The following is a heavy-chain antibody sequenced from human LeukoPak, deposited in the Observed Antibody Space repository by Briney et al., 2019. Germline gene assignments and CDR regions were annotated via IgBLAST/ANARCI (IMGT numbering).Heavy chain of an antibody. Sequence: SETLSLTCTVSGGSIRSGDYYWSWIRQPPGKGLEWIEYIYCSGSAYYNPSLKSRVTISVDTSKNQFSLKLISVTATDTAVYYCARDEQLVPFDYWGQGTLVTVSS. D-gene: IGHD6-13*01. V-gene: IGHV4-30-4*01. CDR3: ARDEQLVPFDY. CDR1: GGSIRSGDYY. CDR2: IYCSGSA. J-gene: IGHJ4*02.